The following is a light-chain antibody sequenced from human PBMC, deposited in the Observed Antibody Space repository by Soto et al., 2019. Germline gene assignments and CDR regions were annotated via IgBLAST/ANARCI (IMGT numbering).Light chain of an antibody. J-gene: IGLJ2*01. CDR3: SSDTSSSTLVV. CDR1: SSDVGGYNY. CDR2: DVS. Sequence: QSVLTQPASVSGSPGQSITISCTGTSSDVGGYNYVSWYQQHTGKAPKLMIYDVSNRPSGVSNRFSGSKSGNTASLTISGLQAEDEADYYCSSDTSSSTLVVFGGGTKVTVL. V-gene: IGLV2-14*01.